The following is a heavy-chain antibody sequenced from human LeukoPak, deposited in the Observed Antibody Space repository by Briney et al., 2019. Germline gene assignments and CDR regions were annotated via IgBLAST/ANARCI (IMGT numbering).Heavy chain of an antibody. D-gene: IGHD5-18*01. Sequence: GGSLRLSCAASGFSFSSNGKHWVRQGPGKGMGWVAVISYDGSSKYYANSVKGRFTISRDNSKNTLYLQMNSLRAEDTAVYYCAKEGYSYGIDYWGQGTLVTISS. CDR1: GFSFSSNG. CDR2: ISYDGSSK. J-gene: IGHJ4*02. CDR3: AKEGYSYGIDY. V-gene: IGHV3-30*18.